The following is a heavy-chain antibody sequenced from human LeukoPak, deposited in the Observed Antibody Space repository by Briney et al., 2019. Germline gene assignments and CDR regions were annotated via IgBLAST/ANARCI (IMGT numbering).Heavy chain of an antibody. CDR1: GYTFTSYA. CDR2: INAGNGNT. J-gene: IGHJ4*02. Sequence: ASVKVSCKASGYTFTSYAMHWVRQAPGQRLEWMGWINAGNGNTKYSQKFQGRVTITRDTSASTAYMELSSLRSEDTAVYYCARDRRYYDSSGYTFDYWGQGTLVTVSS. D-gene: IGHD3-22*01. CDR3: ARDRRYYDSSGYTFDY. V-gene: IGHV1-3*01.